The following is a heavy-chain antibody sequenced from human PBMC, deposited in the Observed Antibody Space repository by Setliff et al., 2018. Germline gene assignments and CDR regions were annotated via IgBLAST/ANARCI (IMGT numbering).Heavy chain of an antibody. CDR3: TKELDYIDTSGFQGGY. J-gene: IGHJ4*02. CDR1: GESFSNNY. Sequence: LSLPFIVSGESFSNNYWSWIRQTPGKGLEWIGESNHGGSTTYHPSLKSRLTMSVDTSKNQFSLKLAAVTAADTAVYYCTKELDYIDTSGFQGGYWGQGTLVTVSS. CDR2: SNHGGST. D-gene: IGHD1-7*01. V-gene: IGHV4-34*01.